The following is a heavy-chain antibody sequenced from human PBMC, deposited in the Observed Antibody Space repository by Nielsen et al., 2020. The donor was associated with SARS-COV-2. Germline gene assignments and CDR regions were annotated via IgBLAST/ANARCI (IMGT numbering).Heavy chain of an antibody. Sequence: LRLSCTVSGCSISSGGYYWSCIRQHPGKGREWIGNIYYSGSTYYNSSLKSRITISVDTSKNQFSLKQSSVTAAGTAVYYFERGLLEYYYYMDVWGKGTTVTVSS. J-gene: IGHJ6*03. V-gene: IGHV4-31*03. D-gene: IGHD1-26*01. CDR1: GCSISSGGYY. CDR3: ERGLLEYYYYMDV. CDR2: IYYSGST.